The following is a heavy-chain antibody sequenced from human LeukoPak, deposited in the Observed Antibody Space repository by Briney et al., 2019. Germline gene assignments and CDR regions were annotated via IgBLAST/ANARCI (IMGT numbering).Heavy chain of an antibody. J-gene: IGHJ4*02. CDR3: ATRIAVAAALSY. D-gene: IGHD6-19*01. V-gene: IGHV3-74*01. Sequence: GGSLRLSCAASGFTFSNYGMHWVRQAPGKGLVWVSRINTDGSSTSYADSVKGRFTISRDNAKNTLYLQMNSLRAEDTAVYYCATRIAVAAALSYWGQGTLSPSPQ. CDR1: GFTFSNYG. CDR2: INTDGSST.